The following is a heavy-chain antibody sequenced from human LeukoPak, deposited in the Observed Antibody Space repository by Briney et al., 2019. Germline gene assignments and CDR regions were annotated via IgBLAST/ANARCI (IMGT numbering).Heavy chain of an antibody. J-gene: IGHJ4*02. CDR3: ATSRVLWFGEPYFDY. CDR2: FDPEDGET. D-gene: IGHD3-10*01. Sequence: ASVKVSCKVSGYTLTELSMQWVRQAPGKGLEWMGGFDPEDGETIYAQKFQGRVTMTEDTSTDTAYMELSSLRSEDTAVYYCATSRVLWFGEPYFDYWGQGTLVTVSS. CDR1: GYTLTELS. V-gene: IGHV1-24*01.